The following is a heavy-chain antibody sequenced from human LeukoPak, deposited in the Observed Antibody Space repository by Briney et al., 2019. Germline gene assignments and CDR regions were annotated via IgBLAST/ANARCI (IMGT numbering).Heavy chain of an antibody. V-gene: IGHV4-31*03. J-gene: IGHJ4*02. CDR1: GGSISSGGYY. Sequence: PSETLSLTCTVSGGSISSGGYYWSWIRQHPGKGLEWIGYIYYSGSTYYNPSLKSRVTISVDTSKNQFSLKLSSVTAADTAVYYCASVPTGGYAYFDYWGQGTLVTVSS. D-gene: IGHD5-12*01. CDR3: ASVPTGGYAYFDY. CDR2: IYYSGST.